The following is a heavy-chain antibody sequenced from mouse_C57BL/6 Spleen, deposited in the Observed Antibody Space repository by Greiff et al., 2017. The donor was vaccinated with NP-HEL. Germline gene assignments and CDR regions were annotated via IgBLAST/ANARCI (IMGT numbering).Heavy chain of an antibody. D-gene: IGHD2-1*01. Sequence: VQLQQSGAELVRPGASVKLSCKASGYTFTDYYINWVKQRPGQGLEWIARIYPGSGNTYYNEKFKGKATLTAEKSSSTAYMQLSSLTSEDSAVYFCARDGNYDYAMDYWGQGTSVTVSS. J-gene: IGHJ4*01. CDR3: ARDGNYDYAMDY. CDR2: IYPGSGNT. V-gene: IGHV1-76*01. CDR1: GYTFTDYY.